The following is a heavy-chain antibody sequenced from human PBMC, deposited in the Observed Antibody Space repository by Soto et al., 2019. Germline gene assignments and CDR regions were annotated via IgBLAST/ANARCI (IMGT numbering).Heavy chain of an antibody. CDR2: VSKSDYT. CDR3: AREDSIIIPAVSDF. Sequence: PXGSLGLSCVVSGFTFNNYGINWVRQAPGKGLEWVSTVSKSDYTYYSDSVKGRFTISRDNAKNSVSLQMNTLRAEDTAVYYCAREDSIIIPAVSDFWGQGTLVTVSS. D-gene: IGHD2-2*01. CDR1: GFTFNNYG. V-gene: IGHV3-21*01. J-gene: IGHJ4*02.